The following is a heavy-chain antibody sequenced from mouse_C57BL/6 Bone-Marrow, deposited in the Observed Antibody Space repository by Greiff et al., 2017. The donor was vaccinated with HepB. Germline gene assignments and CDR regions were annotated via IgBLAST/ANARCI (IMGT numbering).Heavy chain of an antibody. CDR1: GFTFSSYG. V-gene: IGHV5-6*01. Sequence: EVQRVESGGDLVKPGGSLKLSCAASGFTFSSYGMSWVRQTPDKRLEWVATISSGGSYTYYPDSVKGRFTISRDNAKNTLYLQMSSLKSEDTAMYYCARPYSSGSHYYAMDYWGQGTSVTVSS. D-gene: IGHD3-2*02. J-gene: IGHJ4*01. CDR2: ISSGGSYT. CDR3: ARPYSSGSHYYAMDY.